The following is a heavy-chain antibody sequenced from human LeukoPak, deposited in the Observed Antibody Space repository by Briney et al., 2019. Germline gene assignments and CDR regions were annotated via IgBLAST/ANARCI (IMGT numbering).Heavy chain of an antibody. J-gene: IGHJ4*02. CDR3: AKSGYSGYGVGYFDY. CDR2: ISGSGGST. Sequence: GGSLRLSCAASGFTFSSYAMSWVRQAPGKGLEWVSAISGSGGSTYYADSVKGRFTISRDNSKNTLYLQMNSLRAEDTAVYYCAKSGYSGYGVGYFDYWGQGTLVTVSS. D-gene: IGHD5-12*01. CDR1: GFTFSSYA. V-gene: IGHV3-23*01.